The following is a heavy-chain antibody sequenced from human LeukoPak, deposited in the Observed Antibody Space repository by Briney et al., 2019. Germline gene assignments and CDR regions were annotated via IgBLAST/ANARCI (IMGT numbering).Heavy chain of an antibody. CDR3: ARLKFYDSTGYSPGYYMDV. CDR1: GGSIISNY. V-gene: IGHV4-4*07. CDR2: IYGSGVT. Sequence: SETLSLTCTVPGGSIISNYWSWIRQSAGTGLGWIGRIYGSGVTDYNPSLKSRVTMSLDTSRKQFPLRLTSVTAADTAVYYCARLKFYDSTGYSPGYYMDVWGKGTTVSVFS. D-gene: IGHD3-22*01. J-gene: IGHJ6*03.